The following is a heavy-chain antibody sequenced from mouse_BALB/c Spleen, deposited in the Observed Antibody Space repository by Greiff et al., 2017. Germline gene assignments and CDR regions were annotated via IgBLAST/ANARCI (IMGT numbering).Heavy chain of an antibody. CDR3: ARGGTYDGYAMHY. V-gene: IGHV1S81*02. CDR1: GYTFTSYW. J-gene: IGHJ4*01. CDR2: INPSNGRT. D-gene: IGHD2-12*01. Sequence: VQLQQSGAELVKPGASVKLSCKASGYTFTSYWMHWVKQRPGQGLEWIGEINPSNGRTNYNEKFKSKATLTVDKSSSTAYMQLSSLTSEDSAVYYCARGGTYDGYAMHYWGQGTSVTVSS.